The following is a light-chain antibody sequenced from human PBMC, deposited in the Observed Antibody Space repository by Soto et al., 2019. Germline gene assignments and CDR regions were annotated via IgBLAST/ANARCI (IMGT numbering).Light chain of an antibody. Sequence: DIQMTQSPSALSASVGDRVPITCRASLGISNYLAWIQQKPGKAPKSLIYAASCLQSGVPSKFSGSRSGTDFTITISSLQPEDLATYCCQQYNSSSLSFSGGTTVEIK. J-gene: IGKJ4*01. V-gene: IGKV1-16*02. CDR2: AAS. CDR1: LGISNY. CDR3: QQYNSSSLS.